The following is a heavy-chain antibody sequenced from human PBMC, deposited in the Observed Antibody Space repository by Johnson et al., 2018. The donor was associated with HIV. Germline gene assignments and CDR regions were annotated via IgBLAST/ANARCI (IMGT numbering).Heavy chain of an antibody. CDR3: SGDYHYFWGSSYGFDT. J-gene: IGHJ3*02. D-gene: IGHD3-16*01. Sequence: VQLVESGGGLVQPGGSLRLSCAASGFTFDDYGMSWVRQAPGKGLEWVSGINWNGGSTGYADSVKGRFTISRDNAKNSLYLQRNRLRAEDTDVYYLSGDYHYFWGSSYGFDTWGQGTMVIVSS. V-gene: IGHV3-20*04. CDR1: GFTFDDYG. CDR2: INWNGGST.